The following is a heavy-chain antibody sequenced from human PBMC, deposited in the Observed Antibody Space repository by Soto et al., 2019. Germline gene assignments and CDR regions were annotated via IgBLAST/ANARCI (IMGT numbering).Heavy chain of an antibody. CDR3: ARHRGDYYYYYGMDV. CDR2: IYPGDSDT. D-gene: IGHD1-26*01. J-gene: IGHJ6*02. CDR1: GYNFLRYW. V-gene: IGHV5-51*01. Sequence: GKSLKIFCKGSGYNFLRYWIGWVRQMPRKGQESKGLIYPGDSDTRYSPSIQSQVPISADKSISTATLTWNGQKASDTAMYYCARHRGDYYYYYGMDVWGQGTTVTVSS.